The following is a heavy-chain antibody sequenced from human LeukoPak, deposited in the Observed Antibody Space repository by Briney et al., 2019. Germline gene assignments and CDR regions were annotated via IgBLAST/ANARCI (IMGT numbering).Heavy chain of an antibody. Sequence: ASVKVSCKASGYTFTSYGISWVRQAPGQGLEWMGWISASNANTNYAQKLQGRVTMTTDTSTSTAYMELSSLRSEDTAVYYCARFYRYGNAVDYWGQGTLVTVSS. CDR3: ARFYRYGNAVDY. CDR2: ISASNANT. J-gene: IGHJ4*02. CDR1: GYTFTSYG. D-gene: IGHD4-11*01. V-gene: IGHV1-18*01.